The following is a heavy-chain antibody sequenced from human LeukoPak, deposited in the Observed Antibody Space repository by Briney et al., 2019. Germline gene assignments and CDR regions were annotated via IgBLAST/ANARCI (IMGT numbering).Heavy chain of an antibody. CDR1: GFTFSDYY. CDR3: ARDTSYDY. CDR2: VGQSGSTI. V-gene: IGHV3-11*04. Sequence: PGGSLRLSCTASGFTFSDYYMSWVRQAPGKGLEWLSYVGQSGSTIYYADSVKGRFTISRDNGRNSLYLQMNSLRAEDTAVYYCARDTSYDYWGQGTLVTVSS. J-gene: IGHJ4*02. D-gene: IGHD1-1*01.